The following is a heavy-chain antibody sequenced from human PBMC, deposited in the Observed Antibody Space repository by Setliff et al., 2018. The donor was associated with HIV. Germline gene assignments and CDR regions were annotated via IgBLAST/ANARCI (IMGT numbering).Heavy chain of an antibody. Sequence: SVKVSCKASGYTFTSYGISWVRQAPGQGLEWMGGIIPIFGTTNYAQKFQGRVTITTDESTTTAYMELSSLRSEDTALYYCARDWLFLGYCSSTSCSFAFDIWGQGKMVTVSS. J-gene: IGHJ3*02. CDR2: IIPIFGTT. V-gene: IGHV1-69*05. CDR3: ARDWLFLGYCSSTSCSFAFDI. D-gene: IGHD2-2*01. CDR1: GYTFTSYG.